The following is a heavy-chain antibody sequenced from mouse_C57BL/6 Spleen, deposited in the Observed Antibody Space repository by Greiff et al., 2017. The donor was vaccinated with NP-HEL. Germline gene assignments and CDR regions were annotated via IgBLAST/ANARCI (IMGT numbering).Heavy chain of an antibody. J-gene: IGHJ2*01. D-gene: IGHD2-5*01. Sequence: QVHVKQPGAELVKPGASVKLSCKASGYTFTSYWMQWVKQRPGQGLEWIGEIDPSDSYTNYNQKFKGKATLTVDTSSSTAYMQLSSLTSEDSAVYYCARGGVTIKESPDYWGQGTTLTVSS. CDR1: GYTFTSYW. CDR3: ARGGVTIKESPDY. V-gene: IGHV1-50*01. CDR2: IDPSDSYT.